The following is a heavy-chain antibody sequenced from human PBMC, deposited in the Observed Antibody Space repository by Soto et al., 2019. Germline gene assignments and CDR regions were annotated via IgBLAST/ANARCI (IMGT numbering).Heavy chain of an antibody. CDR2: INTDGSDA. D-gene: IGHD1-1*01. Sequence: EVQLVASGGGLVQPGGSLRLSCAASGFTFRNYWMTWVRQAPGKGLEWMADINTDGSDACHVDSVRGRVTSSRATGKSELFLEMNSRKVEAPAVYVCEGGGAPFSESGYWGQRTLVTVAA. J-gene: IGHJ4*02. V-gene: IGHV3-7*04. CDR3: EGGGAPFSESGY. CDR1: GFTFRNYW.